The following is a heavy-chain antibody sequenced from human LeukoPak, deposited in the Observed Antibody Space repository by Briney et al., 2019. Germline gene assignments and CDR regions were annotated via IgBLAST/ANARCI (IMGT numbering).Heavy chain of an antibody. CDR1: GFTFSNYD. CDR2: IGTAGDT. CDR3: ARGSGGQHEFDY. D-gene: IGHD1-26*01. J-gene: IGHJ4*02. Sequence: GGSLRLSCAASGFTFSNYDMHWVRQTKGKVLEWVSGIGTAGDTYYTGSVKGRFTISRENAKNSLYLQMNSLRAGDTAVYYCARGSGGQHEFDYWGQGILVAVSS. V-gene: IGHV3-13*01.